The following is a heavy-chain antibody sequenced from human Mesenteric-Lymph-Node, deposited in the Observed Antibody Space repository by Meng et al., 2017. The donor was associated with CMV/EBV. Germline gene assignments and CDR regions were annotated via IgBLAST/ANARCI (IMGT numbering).Heavy chain of an antibody. Sequence: GESLKISCAASGFTFSSYAMSWVRQAPGKGLEWVSAISGSGGSTYYADSVKGRFTISRDNSKNTLYLQMNSLRAEDTALYYCAKDGGTYYYDSSGYYFDYWGQGTLVTVSS. V-gene: IGHV3-23*01. CDR2: ISGSGGST. D-gene: IGHD3-22*01. CDR3: AKDGGTYYYDSSGYYFDY. CDR1: GFTFSSYA. J-gene: IGHJ4*02.